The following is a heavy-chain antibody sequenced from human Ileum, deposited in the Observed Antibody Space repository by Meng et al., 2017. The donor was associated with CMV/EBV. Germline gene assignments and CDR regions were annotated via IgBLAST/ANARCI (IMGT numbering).Heavy chain of an antibody. Sequence: LLLHESGPGLVNPSETLSLTCTVFGGSICSSSYYWGWIRQPPGKGLEWIGSIYYSGSTYYNPSLKSRVTISVDTSKNQFSLKLSSVTAADTAVYYCARDEAAAGTGIDYWGQGTLVTVSS. V-gene: IGHV4-39*07. CDR1: GGSICSSSYY. J-gene: IGHJ4*02. CDR3: ARDEAAAGTGIDY. D-gene: IGHD6-13*01. CDR2: IYYSGST.